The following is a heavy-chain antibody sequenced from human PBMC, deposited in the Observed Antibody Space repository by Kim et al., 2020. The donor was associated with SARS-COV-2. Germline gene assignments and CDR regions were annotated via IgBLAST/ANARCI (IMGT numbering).Heavy chain of an antibody. CDR3: ARAPEGATAFDY. CDR1: GGTFSSYA. D-gene: IGHD1-26*01. Sequence: SVKVSCKASGGTFSSYAISWVRQAPGQGLEWMGGIIPIFGTANYAQKFQGRVTITADESTSTAYMELSSLRSEDTAVYYCARAPEGATAFDYWGQGTLVTVSS. V-gene: IGHV1-69*13. J-gene: IGHJ4*02. CDR2: IIPIFGTA.